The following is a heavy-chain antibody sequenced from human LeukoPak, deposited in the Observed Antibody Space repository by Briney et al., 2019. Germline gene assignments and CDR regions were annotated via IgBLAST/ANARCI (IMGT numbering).Heavy chain of an antibody. Sequence: ETLSLTCTVSGGSLSSYYWSWIRQPPGKGLXXXXYIYYSGSTNYNPSLKSRVTISVDTSKNQFSLKLSSVTAADTAVYYCARWTAAAGPYYYFDYWGQGTLVTVSS. CDR3: ARWTAAAGPYYYFDY. CDR2: IYYSGST. CDR1: GGSLSSYY. D-gene: IGHD6-13*01. J-gene: IGHJ4*02. V-gene: IGHV4-59*01.